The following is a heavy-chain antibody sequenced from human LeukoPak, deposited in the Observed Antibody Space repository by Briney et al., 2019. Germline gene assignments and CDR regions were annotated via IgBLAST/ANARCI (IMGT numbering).Heavy chain of an antibody. CDR3: SEGTGHYGGYPGRMDYYLRKDV. CDR2: ISYDGSNK. Sequence: PGRSLRLSCAASGFTFSSYAMHWVRQAPCKGLEGVAVISYDGSNKYYADSVKGRFTISRDNSKNTLYLQMKSLQAEATASYYCSEGTGHYGGYPGRMDYYLRKDVWGQGPTVSVSS. D-gene: IGHD4-23*01. J-gene: IGHJ6*02. CDR1: GFTFSSYA. V-gene: IGHV3-30*04.